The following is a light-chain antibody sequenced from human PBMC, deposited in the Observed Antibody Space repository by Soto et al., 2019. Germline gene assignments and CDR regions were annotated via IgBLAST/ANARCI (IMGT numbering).Light chain of an antibody. CDR1: SSDVGSYNL. Sequence: QSALTQPASVSGSPGQSITIYCTGTSSDVGSYNLVSWYQQHPGKAPKLMIYEGSKRPSGVSNRFSSSKSGNTASLTISGLQAEDEADYYCCSYAGSSTVVFGGGTKVTVL. CDR2: EGS. V-gene: IGLV2-23*01. J-gene: IGLJ2*01. CDR3: CSYAGSSTVV.